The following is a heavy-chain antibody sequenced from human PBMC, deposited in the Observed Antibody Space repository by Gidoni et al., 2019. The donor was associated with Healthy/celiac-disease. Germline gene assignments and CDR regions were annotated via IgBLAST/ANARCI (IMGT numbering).Heavy chain of an antibody. V-gene: IGHV1-8*01. CDR2: MNPTSSNK. Sequence: QVQLVQSGAEVQKPGASVKVSCKASGYTFTSYDINWVRKPTGQGLEWMGWMNPTSSNKGYAKKFQGRVTMTRNTSISTAYMELSSLRSEDTAVYYCARWWYSGYDYWLLYYYGMDVWGQGTTVTVSS. CDR3: ARWWYSGYDYWLLYYYGMDV. D-gene: IGHD5-12*01. CDR1: GYTFTSYD. J-gene: IGHJ6*02.